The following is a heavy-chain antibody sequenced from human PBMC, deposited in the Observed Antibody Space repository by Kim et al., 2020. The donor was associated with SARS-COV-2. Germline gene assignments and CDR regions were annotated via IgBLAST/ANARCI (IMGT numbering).Heavy chain of an antibody. D-gene: IGHD2-15*01. CDR2: INTNTGNP. V-gene: IGHV7-4-1*02. CDR3: ARDPLRMDGYYFDY. Sequence: ASVKVSCKASGYTFTYYAMNWVRQAPGQGLEWMGWINTNTGNPTYAQGFTGRFVFSLDTSVSTAYLQISSLKAEDTAVYYCARDPLRMDGYYFDYWGQGTLVTVSS. J-gene: IGHJ4*02. CDR1: GYTFTYYA.